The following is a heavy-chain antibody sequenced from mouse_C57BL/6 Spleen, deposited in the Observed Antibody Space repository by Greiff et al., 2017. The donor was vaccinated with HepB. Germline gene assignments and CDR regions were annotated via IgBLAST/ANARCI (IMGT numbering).Heavy chain of an antibody. CDR2: IWSDGST. V-gene: IGHV2-6-1*01. CDR1: GFSLTSYG. J-gene: IGHJ3*01. Sequence: QVQLQQSGPGLVAPSQSLSITCTVSGFSLTSYGVHWVRQPPGKGLEWLVVIWSDGSTTYNSALKSRLSISKDNSKSQVFLKMNSLQTDDTAMYYCARQGVTTEAWFAYWGQGTLVTVSA. CDR3: ARQGVTTEAWFAY. D-gene: IGHD2-2*01.